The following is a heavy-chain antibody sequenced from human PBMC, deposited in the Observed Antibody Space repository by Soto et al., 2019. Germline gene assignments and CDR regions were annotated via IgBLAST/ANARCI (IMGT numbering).Heavy chain of an antibody. CDR3: AKNETTRPWFDP. CDR1: GGSIRNGNYY. J-gene: IGHJ5*02. D-gene: IGHD1-1*01. Sequence: QVQLQESGPGLVKASQTLSLTCTVSGGSIRNGNYYWSWIRQLPGKGLEWIGNIYYIGTTSYNPSLKSRVIISIDTSTNQFSLELTSVLAADTAVYYCAKNETTRPWFDPWGQGTLVTVSS. CDR2: IYYIGTT. V-gene: IGHV4-31*03.